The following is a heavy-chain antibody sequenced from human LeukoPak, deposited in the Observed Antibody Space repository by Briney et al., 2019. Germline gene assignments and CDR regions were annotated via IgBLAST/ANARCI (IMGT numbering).Heavy chain of an antibody. V-gene: IGHV4-38-2*02. CDR3: AREFRVYYYDSSGYYYPFDP. CDR2: IYHSEST. CDR1: GYSISSGYY. Sequence: SETLSLTCTVSGYSISSGYYWGWIRQPPGKGLEWIGSIYHSESTYYNPSLKSRVTISVDTSKNQFSLKLSSVTAADTAVYYCAREFRVYYYDSSGYYYPFDPWGQGTLVTVSS. J-gene: IGHJ5*02. D-gene: IGHD3-22*01.